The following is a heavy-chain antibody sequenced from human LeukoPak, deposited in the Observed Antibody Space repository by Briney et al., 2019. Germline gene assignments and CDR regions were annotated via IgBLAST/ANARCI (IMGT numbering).Heavy chain of an antibody. V-gene: IGHV1-46*01. CDR3: ARGMLTGDVGYAFGI. D-gene: IGHD7-27*01. Sequence: ASVKVSCKASGYTFTSYFMHWVRQAPGQGLEWMGIINPSGGSTSYAQKFQGRVTMTRDTSTSTVYMELSRLRSEDTAVYYCARGMLTGDVGYAFGIWGQGTMVTVSS. CDR1: GYTFTSYF. CDR2: INPSGGST. J-gene: IGHJ3*02.